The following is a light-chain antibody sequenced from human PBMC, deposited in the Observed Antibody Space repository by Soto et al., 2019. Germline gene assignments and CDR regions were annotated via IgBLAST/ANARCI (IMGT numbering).Light chain of an antibody. CDR1: QSVSSN. Sequence: EIVMTQSPVILSVSPWERATLTCRASQSVSSNLAWYHQKVGQAPRLLIYGASARATGIPARFSGSGSGTEFTLTISSLQSEDFAFYYCQQYNNWPLTFGPGTKVDI. V-gene: IGKV3-15*01. CDR3: QQYNNWPLT. J-gene: IGKJ3*01. CDR2: GAS.